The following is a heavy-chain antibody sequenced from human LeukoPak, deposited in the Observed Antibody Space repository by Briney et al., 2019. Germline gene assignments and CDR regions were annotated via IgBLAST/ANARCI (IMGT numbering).Heavy chain of an antibody. CDR2: VSLAGQT. CDR3: SRESGPFCPFGY. V-gene: IGHV4-4*02. D-gene: IGHD1-26*01. J-gene: IGHJ4*02. CDR1: GGSISGTNW. Sequence: PSGTLSLTCGVSGGSISGTNWWSWVRQPPGQGLEWIGEVSLAGQTNYNPSLNGRVTMSLDKSSNQLSLHLTSVTAADTATYYCSRESGPFCPFGYWGQGTLVIVSS.